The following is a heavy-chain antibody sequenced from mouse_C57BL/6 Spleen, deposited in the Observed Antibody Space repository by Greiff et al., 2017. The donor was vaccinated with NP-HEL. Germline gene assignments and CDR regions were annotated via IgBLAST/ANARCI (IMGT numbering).Heavy chain of an antibody. D-gene: IGHD2-2*01. CDR3: TGGGYLWFAY. V-gene: IGHV6-3*01. CDR2: IRLKSDNYAT. Sequence: EVKVEESGGGLVQPGGSMKLSCVASGFTFSNYWMNWVRQSPEKGLEWVAQIRLKSDNYATHYAESVKGRFTISRDDSKSSVYLQMNNLRAEDTGIYYCTGGGYLWFAYWGQGTLVTVSA. J-gene: IGHJ3*01. CDR1: GFTFSNYW.